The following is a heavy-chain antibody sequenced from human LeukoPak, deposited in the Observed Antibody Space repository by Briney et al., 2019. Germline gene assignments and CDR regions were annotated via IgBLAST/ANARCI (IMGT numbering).Heavy chain of an antibody. J-gene: IGHJ2*01. D-gene: IGHD3-10*01. V-gene: IGHV4-59*12. CDR1: GGSISSYY. CDR2: IYYSGST. Sequence: SETLSFTCTVSGGSISSYYWSWIRQPPGKGLEWIGNIYYSGSTNYNPSLKSRVTISVDTSKRQFSLKLNSVTGADTAVYYCAKIPTSRMYYGSGSYSDRYLDLWGRGTLVTVTP. CDR3: AKIPTSRMYYGSGSYSDRYLDL.